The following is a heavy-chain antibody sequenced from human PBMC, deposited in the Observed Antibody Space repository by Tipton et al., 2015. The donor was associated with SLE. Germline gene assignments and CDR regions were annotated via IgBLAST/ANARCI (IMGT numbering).Heavy chain of an antibody. J-gene: IGHJ4*02. D-gene: IGHD6-19*01. CDR3: ARDRGSGWYDY. Sequence: TLSLTCTVSGGSISSYYWSRIRQPPGKGLEWIGYIYYSGSTNYNPSLKSRVTISVDTSKNQFSLKLSSVTAADTAVYYCARDRGSGWYDYWGQGTLATVSS. V-gene: IGHV4-59*01. CDR1: GGSISSYY. CDR2: IYYSGST.